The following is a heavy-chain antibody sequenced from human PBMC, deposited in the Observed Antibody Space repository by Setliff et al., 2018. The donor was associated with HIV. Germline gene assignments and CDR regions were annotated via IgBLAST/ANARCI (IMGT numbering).Heavy chain of an antibody. D-gene: IGHD6-19*01. V-gene: IGHV7-4-1*02. Sequence: ASVKVSCKASGYTFTSYAMNWVRQAPGQGLEWMGWINTNTGNPTYAQGFTGRFVFSLDTSVNTAYLQVSSLETEDTAVYYCARDLPLPGIAVAASMGRDYYYSMDVWGQGTTVTVSS. CDR3: ARDLPLPGIAVAASMGRDYYYSMDV. CDR1: GYTFTSYA. J-gene: IGHJ6*02. CDR2: INTNTGNP.